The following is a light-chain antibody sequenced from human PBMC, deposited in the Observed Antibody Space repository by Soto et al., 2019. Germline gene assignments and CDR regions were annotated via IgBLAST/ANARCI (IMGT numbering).Light chain of an antibody. CDR1: QSISSY. Sequence: DIQMTQSPSSLSASVGDRVTITCRASQSISSYLNWYQQKPGKAPKLLIYAASSLQSGVPPRFSGSGSGTDFTLTISSLQPEDCATYYCQQSYSTSSTFGQGTTLEIK. CDR3: QQSYSTSST. V-gene: IGKV1-39*01. CDR2: AAS. J-gene: IGKJ2*01.